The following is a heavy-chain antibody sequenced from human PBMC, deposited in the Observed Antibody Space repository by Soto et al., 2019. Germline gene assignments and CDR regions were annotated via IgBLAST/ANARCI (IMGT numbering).Heavy chain of an antibody. CDR1: WFTFSDYY. D-gene: IGHD6-13*01. CDR2: ISSSGSTI. J-gene: IGHJ4*02. V-gene: IGHV3-11*01. CDR3: VRVGSSWIDY. Sequence: GSRSLSAASSWFTFSDYYMTWIRQAPGKGLEWVSYISSSGSTIYYADSVEGRFTISRDNAKNSLFLQMNSLRAEDTAVYYCVRVGSSWIDYWGQGTLVSVSS.